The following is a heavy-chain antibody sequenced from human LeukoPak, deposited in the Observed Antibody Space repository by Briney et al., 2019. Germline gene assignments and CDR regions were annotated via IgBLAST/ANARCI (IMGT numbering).Heavy chain of an antibody. CDR3: ERVRFTGSSWGIWFDP. Sequence: ASVKVSCKASGYTFTGYYMHWVRQAPGQGLEWMGWINPNSGDTNYAQKFQGRVTMTRDTSISTAYMELSRLRSDDTAVYYCERVRFTGSSWGIWFDPWGQGTLVTVSS. J-gene: IGHJ5*02. V-gene: IGHV1-2*02. CDR1: GYTFTGYY. CDR2: INPNSGDT. D-gene: IGHD6-13*01.